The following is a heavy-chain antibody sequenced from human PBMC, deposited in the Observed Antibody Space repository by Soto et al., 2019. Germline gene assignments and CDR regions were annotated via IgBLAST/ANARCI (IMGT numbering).Heavy chain of an antibody. CDR3: ARTFGGHLYSFDF. J-gene: IGHJ4*02. D-gene: IGHD3-16*01. V-gene: IGHV5-51*03. CDR2: IYPGDSET. CDR1: GYTFTSNW. Sequence: EVQLVQSGAEVKKPGESLKISCKGSGYTFTSNWIGWVRQMPGKGLEWMGIIYPGDSETRYSPSFQGQVTISADKSINTAYLQWSSLKASDTAIYYCARTFGGHLYSFDFCGQGTLVTVSS.